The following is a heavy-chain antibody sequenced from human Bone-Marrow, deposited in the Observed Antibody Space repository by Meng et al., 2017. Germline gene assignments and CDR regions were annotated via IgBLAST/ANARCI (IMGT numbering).Heavy chain of an antibody. CDR3: ARGRRERRQWLDY. CDR1: GLTFGTYA. V-gene: IGHV3-30*14. CDR2: ISFDGSDK. J-gene: IGHJ4*02. D-gene: IGHD6-19*01. Sequence: GGSLRLSCAASGLTFGTYAMHWARQAPGKGLEWVAAISFDGSDKYYSDSVRGRFTISRDNSKDTLFLQMNSLRAGDTAVYYCARGRRERRQWLDYWGQGTLVTVSS.